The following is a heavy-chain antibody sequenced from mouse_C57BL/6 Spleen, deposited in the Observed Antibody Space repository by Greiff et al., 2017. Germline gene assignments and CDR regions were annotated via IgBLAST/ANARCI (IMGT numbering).Heavy chain of an antibody. CDR2: INPGSGGT. CDR1: GYAFTNYL. J-gene: IGHJ2*01. CDR3: ARGVRSYFDY. Sequence: VQLQQSGAELVRPGTSVKVSCKASGYAFTNYLIEWVKQRPGQGLEWIGLINPGSGGTNYNEKFKGQATLTVDKSSSTAYMQLSSLTSEDSAVYYCARGVRSYFDYWGQGTTLTVSS. V-gene: IGHV1-54*01.